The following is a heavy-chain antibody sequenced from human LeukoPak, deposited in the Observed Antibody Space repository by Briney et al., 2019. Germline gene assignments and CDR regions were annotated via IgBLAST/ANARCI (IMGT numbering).Heavy chain of an antibody. CDR2: MYICGRT. Sequence: KPSETLSLTCTVTGTSIRSGSYYWNWIRQAAGKGLEWIGRMYICGRTTYNPSLKSRVTISLETTENQFSLRLRSVTAADTAVYYCAREGIAVADTYYYYYMDVWGKGTWVTVSS. D-gene: IGHD6-19*01. CDR3: AREGIAVADTYYYYYMDV. J-gene: IGHJ6*03. V-gene: IGHV4-61*02. CDR1: GTSIRSGSYY.